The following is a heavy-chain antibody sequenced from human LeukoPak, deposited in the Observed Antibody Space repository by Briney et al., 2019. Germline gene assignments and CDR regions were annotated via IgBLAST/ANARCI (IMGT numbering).Heavy chain of an antibody. Sequence: GGSLRLSCAASGFTFSSYSMNWVRQAPGKGLEWVSSISSSSSYIYYADSVKGRFTVSRDNAKNSLYLQMNSLRAEDTAVYYCARDEAIFGVSGDAFDIWGQGTMVTVSS. V-gene: IGHV3-21*01. J-gene: IGHJ3*02. CDR2: ISSSSSYI. D-gene: IGHD3-3*01. CDR3: ARDEAIFGVSGDAFDI. CDR1: GFTFSSYS.